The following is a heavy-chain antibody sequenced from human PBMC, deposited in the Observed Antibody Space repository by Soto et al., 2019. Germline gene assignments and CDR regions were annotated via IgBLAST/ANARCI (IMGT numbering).Heavy chain of an antibody. V-gene: IGHV3-23*01. CDR1: GXACSSYE. Sequence: LRLACAASGXACSSYEMSWVRQAPGKGLELVSTIRVRGSTNYPDSVKGRFTISRDNSKKTLFLQMNSVTAGHTAVYYCAKATATGGGAFDICGQGTMGTVSS. CDR2: IRVRGST. J-gene: IGHJ3*02. CDR3: AKATATGGGAFDI. D-gene: IGHD2-8*02.